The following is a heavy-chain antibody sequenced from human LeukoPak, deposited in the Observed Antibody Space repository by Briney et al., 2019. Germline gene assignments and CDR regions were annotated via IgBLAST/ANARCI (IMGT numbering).Heavy chain of an antibody. CDR1: GGSPSDYY. Sequence: SETLSLTSTDPGGSPSDYYSSSVPQPPGKGLGWIGYIYYTGSTNYLPSLKSRVTISVDTSKHQFSLKLRSVTAADTAIYYCARHHYDQLVSWFDPWGQGTLVTVSS. V-gene: IGHV4-59*08. J-gene: IGHJ5*02. D-gene: IGHD2-2*01. CDR3: ARHHYDQLVSWFDP. CDR2: IYYTGST.